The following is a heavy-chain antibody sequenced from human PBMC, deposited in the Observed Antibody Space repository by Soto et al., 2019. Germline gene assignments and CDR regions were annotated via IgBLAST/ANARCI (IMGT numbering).Heavy chain of an antibody. CDR2: IRSKAYGGTT. Sequence: PGGSLRLSCTASGFTFGDYAMSWFRQAPGKGLEWVGFIRSKAYGGTTEYAASVKGRFTISRDDSKSIAYLQMNSLKTEDTAVYYCTREQSGYCSGGSCYPTLPRAFDIWGQGTMVTVSS. V-gene: IGHV3-49*03. CDR3: TREQSGYCSGGSCYPTLPRAFDI. CDR1: GFTFGDYA. J-gene: IGHJ3*02. D-gene: IGHD2-15*01.